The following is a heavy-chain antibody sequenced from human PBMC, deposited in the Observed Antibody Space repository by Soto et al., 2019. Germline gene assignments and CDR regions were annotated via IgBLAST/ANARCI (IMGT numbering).Heavy chain of an antibody. CDR3: ARRYGSDRSGDSVGSSIGDS. CDR2: INSLSTDI. Sequence: EVQLVETGGGLVKPGGSLRLSCVVSGFHFSSYSMNLVRQAPGTGLGLVSSINSLSTDIHYSDLVKGRFTVSRDNATNSLFLQMNSLVDEDTATYFCARRYGSDRSGDSVGSSIGDSCGQGTLVTFSA. D-gene: IGHD2-15*01. V-gene: IGHV3-21*06. CDR1: GFHFSSYS. J-gene: IGHJ4*02.